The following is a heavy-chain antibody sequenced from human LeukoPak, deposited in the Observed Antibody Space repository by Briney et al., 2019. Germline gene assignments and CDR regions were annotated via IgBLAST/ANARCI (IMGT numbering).Heavy chain of an antibody. CDR2: VYYSTNT. Sequence: PSETLSLTCTVSGDSISSSSYYWDWIRQPPGKGLEGFGNVYYSTNTYYNPSLKSRVTISVDTSKNQFSLKLSSVTAADTAIYYCARHSRSAYSGYENAFDIWGQGTVVTVSS. CDR3: ARHSRSAYSGYENAFDI. V-gene: IGHV4-39*01. J-gene: IGHJ3*02. D-gene: IGHD5-12*01. CDR1: GDSISSSSYY.